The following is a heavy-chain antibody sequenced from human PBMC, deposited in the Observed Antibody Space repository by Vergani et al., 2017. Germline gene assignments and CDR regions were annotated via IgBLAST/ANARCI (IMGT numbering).Heavy chain of an antibody. J-gene: IGHJ4*02. D-gene: IGHD2-21*02. Sequence: QVQLQESGPGLVKPSETLSLTCTVSGAAIKDFYWSWFRQPPGKGLEWIGYVYYTGSTTYNPSLKSRVTISVDTSNNQFSLMLTSVTAADTAVYYCARDPLANCGGDCVDFWGQGVLVTVSS. CDR2: VYYTGST. CDR1: GAAIKDFY. CDR3: ARDPLANCGGDCVDF. V-gene: IGHV4-59*12.